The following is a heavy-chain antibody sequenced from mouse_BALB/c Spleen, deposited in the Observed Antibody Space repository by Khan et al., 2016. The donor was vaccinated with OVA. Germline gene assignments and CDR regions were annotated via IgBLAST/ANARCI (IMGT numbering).Heavy chain of an antibody. CDR2: IYPYNDDT. D-gene: IGHD1-1*01. J-gene: IGHJ3*01. V-gene: IGHV1S136*01. CDR3: ATQGSTYTWFAY. Sequence: EVQLQESGPELVKPGASVKMSCKASGYTFTSYVMHWVKQKPGQGLEWIGYIYPYNDDTKYNEKFKGKATLTSAKSSSTAYMELSSLTSEDSAVYYCATQGSTYTWFAYWGQGTLVTVSA. CDR1: GYTFTSYV.